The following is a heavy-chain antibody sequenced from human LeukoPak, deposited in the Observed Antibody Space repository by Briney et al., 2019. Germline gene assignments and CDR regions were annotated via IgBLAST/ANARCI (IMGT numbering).Heavy chain of an antibody. CDR3: ALARVSSGRFGY. V-gene: IGHV4-31*03. CDR2: IYYSGST. Sequence: PSQTLSLTCTVSGGSISSGGYYWSWIRQHPGKGLEWIGYIYYSGSTYYNPSLKSRVTISVDTSKNQFSLQLSSVIAADTAVYYCALARVSSGRFGYWGQGTLVTVSS. J-gene: IGHJ4*02. D-gene: IGHD3-10*01. CDR1: GGSISSGGYY.